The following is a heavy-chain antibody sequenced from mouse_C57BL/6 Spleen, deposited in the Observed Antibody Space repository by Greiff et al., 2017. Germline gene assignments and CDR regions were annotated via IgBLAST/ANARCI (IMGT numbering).Heavy chain of an antibody. CDR2: IDPSDSYT. CDR3: ARWGTVVAGGY. D-gene: IGHD1-1*01. Sequence: QVQLQQPGAELVKPGASVKLSCKASGYTFTSYWMQWVKQRPGQGLEWIGEIDPSDSYTNYNQKFKGKATLTVDTSSSTAYMQLSSLTSEDSAVYYCARWGTVVAGGYWGQGTTLTVSS. CDR1: GYTFTSYW. V-gene: IGHV1-50*01. J-gene: IGHJ2*01.